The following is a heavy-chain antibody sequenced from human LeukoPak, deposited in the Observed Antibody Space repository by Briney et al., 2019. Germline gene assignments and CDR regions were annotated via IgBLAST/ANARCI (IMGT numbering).Heavy chain of an antibody. V-gene: IGHV4-59*01. J-gene: IGHJ3*02. CDR3: ARDRQQLVRAFDI. D-gene: IGHD6-6*01. Sequence: SETLSLTCSVSGGSISSYYWSWIRQPPGKGLEWIGYIYYSGSTNYNPSLKSRVTISEDTSKNQFSLKLSSVTAADTAVYYCARDRQQLVRAFDIWGQGTMVTVSS. CDR2: IYYSGST. CDR1: GGSISSYY.